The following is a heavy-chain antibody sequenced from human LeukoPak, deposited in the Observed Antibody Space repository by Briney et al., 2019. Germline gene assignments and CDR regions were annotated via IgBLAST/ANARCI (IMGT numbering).Heavy chain of an antibody. CDR1: GFTVSSSH. D-gene: IGHD5-18*01. J-gene: IGHJ4*02. CDR3: VRLQLWNLDY. CDR2: IYGGGST. V-gene: IGHV3-53*04. Sequence: GGSLRLSCAASGFTVSSSHMSWVRQGPGKGLEWVSVIYGGGSTYYLDSVKGRFTISRHNSKNTLYLQMNSLRAEDAAVYYCVRLQLWNLDYWGQGTLVTVSS.